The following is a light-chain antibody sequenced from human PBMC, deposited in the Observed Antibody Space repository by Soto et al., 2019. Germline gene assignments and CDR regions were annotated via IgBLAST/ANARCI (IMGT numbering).Light chain of an antibody. CDR2: ETD. CDR1: SSNIGSNY. V-gene: IGLV1-47*01. Sequence: QSVLSQPPSASGTPGQRVTISCSGSSSNIGSNYVYWYHQLPGATPKLLIHETDRRPSGVPDRFSGSKSGTSASLAISGLRSEDESDYYCAAWDDSLRGSVVFGGGTKLTVL. CDR3: AAWDDSLRGSVV. J-gene: IGLJ2*01.